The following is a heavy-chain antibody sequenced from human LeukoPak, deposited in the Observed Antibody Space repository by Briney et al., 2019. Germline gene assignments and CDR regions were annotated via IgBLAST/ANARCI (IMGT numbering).Heavy chain of an antibody. V-gene: IGHV3-74*01. J-gene: IGHJ4*02. CDR2: INSDGSST. CDR1: GFTFSSYW. Sequence: GGSLRLSCAASGFTFSSYWMDWVRQAPGKGLVWVSRINSDGSSTSYADSVKGRFTISRDNAKNTLYLQMNGLRAEDTAVYYCARDSSGTQGGFDYWGQGTLVTVSS. CDR3: ARDSSGTQGGFDY. D-gene: IGHD6-13*01.